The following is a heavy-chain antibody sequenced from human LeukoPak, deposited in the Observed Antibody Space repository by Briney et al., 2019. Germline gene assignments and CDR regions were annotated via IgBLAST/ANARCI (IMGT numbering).Heavy chain of an antibody. Sequence: GGSLRLSCTTSGFNFDDYGMSWVRQVPGKGLEWVSSINWSGSTTTYADSVKGRFTISRDSGKNSLHLQMHSLGVEDTAFYYCAREVQFALFDYWGQGTLVTVSS. V-gene: IGHV3-20*04. D-gene: IGHD3-10*01. CDR3: AREVQFALFDY. J-gene: IGHJ4*02. CDR2: INWSGSTT. CDR1: GFNFDDYG.